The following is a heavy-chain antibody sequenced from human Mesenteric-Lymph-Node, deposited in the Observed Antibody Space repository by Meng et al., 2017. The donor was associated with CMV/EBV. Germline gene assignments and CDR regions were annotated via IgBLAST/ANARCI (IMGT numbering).Heavy chain of an antibody. J-gene: IGHJ4*02. D-gene: IGHD3-3*01. CDR3: AKDLGTTVFGEA. V-gene: IGHV3-74*01. Sequence: GESLKISCAASGFTFSSYWMHWVRQAPGKGLVWVSRINSDGSSTSYADSVKGRFTISRDNAKNTLYLQMNSLRAEDTAVYYCAKDLGTTVFGEAWGQGTLVTVSS. CDR2: INSDGSST. CDR1: GFTFSSYW.